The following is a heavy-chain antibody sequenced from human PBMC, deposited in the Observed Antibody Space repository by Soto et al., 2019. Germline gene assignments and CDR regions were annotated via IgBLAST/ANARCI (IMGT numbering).Heavy chain of an antibody. CDR1: GGSISNTSYY. Sequence: LQLQESGPGLVKPSETLSLTCSVSGGSISNTSYYWGWIRQSPGKGLEWLGNIYFSGTAYYTPSLRSQVTMSVDTSKNQFSLQFNSMTAADTGVYYCARGAPGPIPNSYFDFWGQGTLVTVSS. J-gene: IGHJ4*02. CDR2: IYFSGTA. CDR3: ARGAPGPIPNSYFDF. D-gene: IGHD3-16*01. V-gene: IGHV4-39*01.